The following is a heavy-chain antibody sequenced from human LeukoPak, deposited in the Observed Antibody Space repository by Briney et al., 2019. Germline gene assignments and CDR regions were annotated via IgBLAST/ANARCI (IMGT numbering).Heavy chain of an antibody. CDR1: GYTFTDYY. D-gene: IGHD2-8*01. J-gene: IGHJ6*03. Sequence: ASVKVSCKASGYTFTDYYMHWVRQAPGEGLEWMGWINPNSGGTNYAQKFQGRVTMTRDTSISTAYMELSRLRSDDTAVYYCARGAGIHLLIYFYFYMDVWGKGSTVTVSS. CDR3: ARGAGIHLLIYFYFYMDV. CDR2: INPNSGGT. V-gene: IGHV1-2*02.